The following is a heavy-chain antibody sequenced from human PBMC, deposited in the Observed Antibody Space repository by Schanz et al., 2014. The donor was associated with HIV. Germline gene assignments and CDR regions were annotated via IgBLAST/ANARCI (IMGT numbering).Heavy chain of an antibody. CDR3: ARDGTELGYNWFDP. CDR1: GYTFTDYD. V-gene: IGHV1-8*01. Sequence: QVQLVQSGAEVKKPGASVKVSCKASGYTFTDYDISWVRQATGQGPEWMGWMNPKSGNTGYAQKFQGRVTMTRNTSISTAYMELSSLRSEDTAVYYCARDGTELGYNWFDPWGQGTLVTVSS. J-gene: IGHJ5*02. D-gene: IGHD7-27*01. CDR2: MNPKSGNT.